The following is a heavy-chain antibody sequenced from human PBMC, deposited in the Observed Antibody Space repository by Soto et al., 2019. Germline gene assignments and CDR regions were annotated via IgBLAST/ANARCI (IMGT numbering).Heavy chain of an antibody. V-gene: IGHV4-34*01. CDR2: INHSGST. CDR1: GGSFSGYY. J-gene: IGHJ6*02. CDR3: ARRIYYYYGMDV. Sequence: QVQLQQWGAGLLNPSETLSLTCAVYGGSFSGYYWSWIRQPPGKGLEWIGEINHSGSTNYNPSLKSRVTISVDTSKNQFSLKLSSVTAADTAVYYCARRIYYYYGMDVWGQGTTVTVSS.